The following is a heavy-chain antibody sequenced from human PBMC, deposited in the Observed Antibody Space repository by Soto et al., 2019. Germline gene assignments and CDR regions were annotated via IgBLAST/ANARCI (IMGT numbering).Heavy chain of an antibody. V-gene: IGHV4-39*02. CDR3: TTDGYIVATISSDGMDV. Sequence: PSETLSLTCTVSGASISSSGYYGGWIRQPPGKGLEWIGSIYYSGSTYYNPSLKGRVTISVDTSKNQFSLKLSSVTAADTAVYYCTTDGYIVATISSDGMDVWGQGTTVTVSS. CDR1: GASISSSGYY. CDR2: IYYSGST. J-gene: IGHJ6*02. D-gene: IGHD5-12*01.